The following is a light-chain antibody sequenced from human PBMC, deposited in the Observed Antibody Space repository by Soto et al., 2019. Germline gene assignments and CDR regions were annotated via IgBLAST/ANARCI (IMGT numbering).Light chain of an antibody. CDR1: SSDVGGFIF. CDR2: DVS. J-gene: IGLJ1*01. CDR3: VSYTTSASYV. Sequence: QSVLTQPASVSGSPGQSITISCTGTSSDVGGFIFVSWYQQHPGRAPKLMIYDVSNRPSGVSNRFSGSKSGNMASLTISGLQADDDADYYCVSYTTSASYVFGTGTKLTVL. V-gene: IGLV2-14*01.